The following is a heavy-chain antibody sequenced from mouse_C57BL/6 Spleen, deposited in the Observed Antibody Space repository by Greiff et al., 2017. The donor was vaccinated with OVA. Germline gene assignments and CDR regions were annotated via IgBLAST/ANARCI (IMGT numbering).Heavy chain of an antibody. V-gene: IGHV5-6*01. CDR2: ISSGGSYT. D-gene: IGHD2-5*01. CDR1: GFTFSSYG. CDR3: ARYYSNYAMDY. Sequence: EVQLQESGGDLVKPGGSLKLSCAASGFTFSSYGMSWVRQTPDKRLEWVATISSGGSYTYYPDSVKGRFTISRDNAKNTLYLQMSSLKSEDTAMYYCARYYSNYAMDYWGQGTSVTVSS. J-gene: IGHJ4*01.